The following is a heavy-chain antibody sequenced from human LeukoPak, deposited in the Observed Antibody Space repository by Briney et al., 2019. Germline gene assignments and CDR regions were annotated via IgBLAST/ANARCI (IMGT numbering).Heavy chain of an antibody. D-gene: IGHD1-26*01. V-gene: IGHV1-18*01. CDR1: GYTFTNYG. CDR3: ARHLRVGATVLSSFSF. CDR2: ISGDNANT. J-gene: IGHJ4*02. Sequence: ASVKVSCKASGYTFTNYGISWVRQAPGQGLEWMGWISGDNANTNYARKVQGRVTMTTDTSTSTAYMELRSLRSDDTAIYYCARHLRVGATVLSSFSFWGQGTLVTVSS.